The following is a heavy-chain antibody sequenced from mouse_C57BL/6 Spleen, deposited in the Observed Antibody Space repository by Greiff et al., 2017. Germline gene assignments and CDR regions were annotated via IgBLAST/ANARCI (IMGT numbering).Heavy chain of an antibody. CDR3: ERVPRMTTGVAGGWYFDV. V-gene: IGHV1-80*01. CDR1: GYAFSSYW. D-gene: IGHD1-1*01. CDR2: IYPGDGDT. J-gene: IGHJ1*03. Sequence: QVQLQESGAELVKPGASVKLSCKASGYAFSSYWMNWVKQRPGKGLEWIGQIYPGDGDTNYNGKFKGKATLTADKSSSTAYMQLSSLTSEDSAVYFCERVPRMTTGVAGGWYFDVWGTGTTVTVSS.